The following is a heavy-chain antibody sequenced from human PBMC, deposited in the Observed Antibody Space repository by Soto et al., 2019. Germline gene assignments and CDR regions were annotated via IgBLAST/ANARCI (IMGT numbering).Heavy chain of an antibody. V-gene: IGHV3-49*03. CDR1: GFTFGDYA. D-gene: IGHD4-17*01. CDR3: TRDSNDYGDVVDY. CDR2: IRSKAYGGTT. J-gene: IGHJ4*02. Sequence: GGSLRLSCTASGFTFGDYAMSWFRQAPGKGLEWVGFIRSKAYGGTTEYAASVKGRFTISRDDSKSIAYLQMNSLKTEDTAVYYCTRDSNDYGDVVDYWGQGTLVTVSS.